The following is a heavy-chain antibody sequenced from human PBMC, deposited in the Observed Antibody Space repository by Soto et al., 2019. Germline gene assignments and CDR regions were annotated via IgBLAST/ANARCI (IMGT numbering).Heavy chain of an antibody. V-gene: IGHV3-23*01. D-gene: IGHD2-21*01. CDR1: GFIFSSYA. CDR2: ISDSGGST. CDR3: ARPRGAAYSAFDT. Sequence: PGGSLRLSCAASGFIFSSYAMTWVRQAPGKGLEWVSGISDSGGSTYTADSLKGRFTISRDNSKNTLFLEMHSLRPEDTAVYYCARPRGAAYSAFDTWGQGTMVTVSS. J-gene: IGHJ3*02.